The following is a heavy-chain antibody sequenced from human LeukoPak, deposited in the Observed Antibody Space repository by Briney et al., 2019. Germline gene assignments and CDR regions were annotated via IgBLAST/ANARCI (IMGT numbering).Heavy chain of an antibody. CDR3: ARDGTLAY. Sequence: GGSLRLSCAASGFTFSSYWMSWVRQAPGKGPEWVANIKEDGSEKYDVDSVKGRFTISRDNAKNSLYLHMTSLRAEDTAVYYCARDGTLAYWGQGTLVTVSS. CDR1: GFTFSSYW. CDR2: IKEDGSEK. D-gene: IGHD1-7*01. J-gene: IGHJ4*02. V-gene: IGHV3-7*01.